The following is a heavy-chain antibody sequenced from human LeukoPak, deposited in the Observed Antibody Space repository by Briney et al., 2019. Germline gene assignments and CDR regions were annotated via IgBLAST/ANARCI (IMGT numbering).Heavy chain of an antibody. J-gene: IGHJ4*02. V-gene: IGHV3-23*05. CDR3: VRSAYLDSSGYYFDF. Sequence: GGSLGLSCTASGFTFDAYAMNWVRQAPGKGLEWVSALTNTGGTKYYADSVKGRFTISRDNSKITVSLQMNSLRADDTAVYYCVRSAYLDSSGYYFDFWGQGILVTVSS. CDR2: LTNTGGTK. CDR1: GFTFDAYA. D-gene: IGHD3-22*01.